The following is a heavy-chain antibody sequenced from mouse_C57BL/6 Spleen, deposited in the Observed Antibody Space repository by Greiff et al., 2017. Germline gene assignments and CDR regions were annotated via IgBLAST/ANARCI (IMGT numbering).Heavy chain of an antibody. CDR3: ARDRDGNFDY. J-gene: IGHJ2*01. CDR2: ISYSGST. V-gene: IGHV3-1*01. Sequence: EVMLVESGPGMVKPSQSLSLTCTVTGYSITSGYDWHWIRHFPGNKLEWMGYISYSGSTNYNPSLKSRISITHDTSKNHFFLKLNSVTTEDTATYYCARDRDGNFDYWGQGTTLTVSS. CDR1: GYSITSGYD. D-gene: IGHD1-1*01.